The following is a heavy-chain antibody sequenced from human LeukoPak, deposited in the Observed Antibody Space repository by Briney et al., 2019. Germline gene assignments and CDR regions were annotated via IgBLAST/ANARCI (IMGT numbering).Heavy chain of an antibody. CDR3: AKDTSQQWLVLGYFDY. CDR2: ISWNSGSI. J-gene: IGHJ4*02. CDR1: GFTFDDYA. Sequence: SLRLSCAASGFTFDDYAMHWVRQAPGKGLEWVSGISWNSGSIGYADSVKGRFTISRDNAKNSLYLQMNSLRAEDTALYYCAKDTSQQWLVLGYFDYWGQGTLVTVSS. D-gene: IGHD6-19*01. V-gene: IGHV3-9*01.